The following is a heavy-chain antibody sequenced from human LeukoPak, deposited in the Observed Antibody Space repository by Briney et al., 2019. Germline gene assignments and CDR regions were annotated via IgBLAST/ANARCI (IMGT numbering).Heavy chain of an antibody. J-gene: IGHJ4*01. CDR2: IKQDGGEK. CDR1: GFTFTNNF. Sequence: PGGSLRLSCAASGFTFTNNFMSWVRQVPGKGLEWVANIKQDGGEKTYADSVRGRFTIFRDNAKDSVYLQMNSLRAEDSAIYYCAREGFYFFDFWGQGTLVTVSS. CDR3: AREGFYFFDF. V-gene: IGHV3-7*01.